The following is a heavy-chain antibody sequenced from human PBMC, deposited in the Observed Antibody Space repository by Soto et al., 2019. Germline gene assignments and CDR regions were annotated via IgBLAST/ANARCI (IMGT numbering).Heavy chain of an antibody. V-gene: IGHV3-30-3*01. CDR2: ISYDGSNK. D-gene: IGHD3-10*01. CDR3: ARLLWFGELLAPLDY. CDR1: GFTFSSYA. Sequence: QVQLVESGGGVVQTGRSLRLSCAASGFTFSSYAMHWVRQAPGKGLEWVAVISYDGSNKYYADSVKGRFTISRDNSKNTLYLQMNSLRAEDTALYYCARLLWFGELLAPLDYLVQGPLVTVSS. J-gene: IGHJ4*02.